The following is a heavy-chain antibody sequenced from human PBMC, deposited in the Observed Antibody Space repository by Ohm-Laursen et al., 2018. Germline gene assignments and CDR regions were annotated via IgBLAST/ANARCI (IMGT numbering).Heavy chain of an antibody. CDR2: ISSSSTTI. CDR1: GFTFSDYS. CDR3: ARRYCSGGNCYPFDY. Sequence: SLRLSCTASGFTFSDYSMTWIRQAPGKGLDWVSYISSSSTTIYYADSVKGRFTISRDNAKNSLYLQMNSLRAEDTALYYCARRYCSGGNCYPFDYWGQGTLVTVSS. D-gene: IGHD2-15*01. J-gene: IGHJ4*02. V-gene: IGHV3-11*01.